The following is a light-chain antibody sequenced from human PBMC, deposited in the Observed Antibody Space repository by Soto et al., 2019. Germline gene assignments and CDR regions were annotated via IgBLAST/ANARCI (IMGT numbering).Light chain of an antibody. Sequence: EIVMTQSPGTLSVSPGERVTLSCRASQSIYSNIAWYQQKPGQGPRLLIYGASTRATGIPGRFTGSGSGTEFTLTISSLPSEDSAVYYCQQYAHWPPYTFGQGTKLEIK. V-gene: IGKV3-15*01. CDR2: GAS. CDR3: QQYAHWPPYT. J-gene: IGKJ2*01. CDR1: QSIYSN.